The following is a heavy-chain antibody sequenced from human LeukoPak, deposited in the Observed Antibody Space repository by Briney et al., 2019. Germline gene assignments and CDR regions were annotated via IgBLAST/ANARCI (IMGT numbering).Heavy chain of an antibody. CDR2: ISWNSDNI. CDR3: ARGRFNYDSSGYSSFYH. Sequence: GGSLRLSCAASGFTFDDYVMHWVRQAPGKCLEWVPGISWNSDNIGYADSVKGRFTISRDNAKNSLYLQMNSLRAEDTAVYYCARGRFNYDSSGYSSFYHRGEGTLVTVSS. D-gene: IGHD3-22*01. J-gene: IGHJ4*02. V-gene: IGHV3-9*01. CDR1: GFTFDDYV.